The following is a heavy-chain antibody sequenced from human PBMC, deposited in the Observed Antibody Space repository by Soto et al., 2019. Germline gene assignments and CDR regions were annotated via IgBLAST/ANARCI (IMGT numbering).Heavy chain of an antibody. D-gene: IGHD6-13*01. J-gene: IGHJ3*01. Sequence: EVQLVESGGGLVKPGGSLRLSCAASGFTFSSYTMHWVRQAPGKGLEWVSSISSGSNYIYYADSLKGRFTIARDNAKHSLYLQMSSLRAEDTAVYYCARERYSSSDDAFDFWGQGTLVTVSS. CDR3: ARERYSSSDDAFDF. CDR1: GFTFSSYT. V-gene: IGHV3-21*01. CDR2: ISSGSNYI.